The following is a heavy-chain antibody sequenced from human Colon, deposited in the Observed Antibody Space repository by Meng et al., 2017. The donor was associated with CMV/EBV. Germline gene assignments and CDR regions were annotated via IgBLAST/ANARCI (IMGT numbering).Heavy chain of an antibody. CDR3: AITVFGLIGAHHGMDV. D-gene: IGHD3/OR15-3a*01. V-gene: IGHV3-11*04. J-gene: IGHJ6*02. CDR2: ISSNESVI. CDR1: GFTFSDYY. Sequence: GGSLRLSCAASGFTFSDYYMTWIRQAPGKGLEWISSISSNESVIYYGDSVKGRFTVSRDNAKNSLYLQMTSLRAEDTAVYYCAITVFGLIGAHHGMDVWGQGTTVTVSS.